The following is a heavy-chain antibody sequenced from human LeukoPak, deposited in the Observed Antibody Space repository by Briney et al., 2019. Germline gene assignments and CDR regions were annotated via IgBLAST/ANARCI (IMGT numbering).Heavy chain of an antibody. D-gene: IGHD3-3*01. CDR1: GFTFSSYS. CDR3: ARDRDYDFWSGYHAFDI. J-gene: IGHJ3*02. CDR2: ISSSSSYI. Sequence: GGSLRLSCAASGFTFSSYSMNWVRQAPGKGLEWVSSISSSSSYIYYADSVKGRFTISRDNAKNSLYLQMNSLRAEDMAVYYCARDRDYDFWSGYHAFDIWGQGTMVTVSS. V-gene: IGHV3-21*01.